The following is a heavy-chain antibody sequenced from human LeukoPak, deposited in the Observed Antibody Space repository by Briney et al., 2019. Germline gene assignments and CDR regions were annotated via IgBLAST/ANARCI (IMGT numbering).Heavy chain of an antibody. Sequence: GGSLRLSCAASGFTVSSNYMSWVRQAPGKGLEWVSVIYSVETTFYADSVKGRFTISRDNAKNSLYLQMNSLRAEDTAVYYCAKDNAYYYADYWGQGTLVTVSS. J-gene: IGHJ4*02. D-gene: IGHD3-10*01. CDR2: IYSVETT. CDR3: AKDNAYYYADY. CDR1: GFTVSSNY. V-gene: IGHV3-53*01.